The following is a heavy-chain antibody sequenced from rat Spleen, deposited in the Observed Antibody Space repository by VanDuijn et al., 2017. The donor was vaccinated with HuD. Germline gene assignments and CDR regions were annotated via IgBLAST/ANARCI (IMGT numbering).Heavy chain of an antibody. CDR2: INSAGSS. CDR1: GSSISSTYR. V-gene: IGHV3-3*01. J-gene: IGHJ3*01. CDR3: ARSEGVHYNLPFAS. D-gene: IGHD1-11*01. Sequence: EVQLQESGPGLVKPSQSLSVICSVTGSSISSTYRWNWIRKFPGKKLEWMGYINSAGSSNYNPSLKSRISITRDTSKNQFFLQVNSVTAEDTSTYYCARSEGVHYNLPFASWGQGTLVTVSS.